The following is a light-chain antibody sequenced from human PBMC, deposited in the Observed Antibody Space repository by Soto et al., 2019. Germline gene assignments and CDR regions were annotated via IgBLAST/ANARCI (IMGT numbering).Light chain of an antibody. V-gene: IGLV2-14*01. CDR2: EVS. J-gene: IGLJ1*01. CDR1: SRDVGTYNY. CDR3: TSYTRDTALV. Sequence: SALTQPASVSGSPGQSITISCPGTSRDVGTYNYVSWYQHHPGKAPKLIIYEVSNRPSGVSNRFSGSKSGSTASLTISGLQAEDEADYHCTSYTRDTALVFGTGTKVTV.